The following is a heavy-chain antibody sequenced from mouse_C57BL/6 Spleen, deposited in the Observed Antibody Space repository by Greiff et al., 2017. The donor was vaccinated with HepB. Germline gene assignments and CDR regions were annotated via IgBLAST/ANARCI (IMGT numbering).Heavy chain of an antibody. CDR3: ARGIIITTVVAYYFDY. J-gene: IGHJ2*01. CDR2: IDPSDSYT. CDR1: GYTFTSYW. V-gene: IGHV1-69*01. D-gene: IGHD1-1*01. Sequence: VQLQQSGAELVMPGASVKLSCKASGYTFTSYWMHWVKQRPGQGLEWIGEIDPSDSYTNYNQKFKGKSTLTVDKSSSTAYMQLSSLTSEDSAVYYCARGIIITTVVAYYFDYWGQGTTLTVSS.